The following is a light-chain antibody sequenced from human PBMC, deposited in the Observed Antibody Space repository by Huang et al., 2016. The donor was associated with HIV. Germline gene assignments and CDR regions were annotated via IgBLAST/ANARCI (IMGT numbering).Light chain of an antibody. CDR2: GAT. V-gene: IGKV3-15*01. CDR1: QSVSSN. CDR3: QQYNNWPRT. Sequence: EIVMTQSPATLSVSPGERATLSCRAGQSVSSNLAWYQRKPGQAPRLLSYGATTRATGIPARFSGSGSGTEFTLTISSLQSEDFAVYYCQQYNNWPRTFGQGTKVDIK. J-gene: IGKJ1*01.